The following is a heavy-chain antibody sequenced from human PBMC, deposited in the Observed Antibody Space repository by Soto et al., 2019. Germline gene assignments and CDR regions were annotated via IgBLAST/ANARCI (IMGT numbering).Heavy chain of an antibody. D-gene: IGHD2-2*01. CDR2: IIPIFGTA. V-gene: IGHV1-69*13. CDR1: GGTFSSYA. J-gene: IGHJ5*02. CDR3: ARDLVAFIVGVPAAGLYDP. Sequence: SVKVSCKASGGTFSSYATSWVRQAPGQGLEWMGGIIPIFGTANYAQKFLGRVTITADESTTTSYMELSSQTTEDTAVYCCARDLVAFIVGVPAAGLYDPWGQGTLVTVSS.